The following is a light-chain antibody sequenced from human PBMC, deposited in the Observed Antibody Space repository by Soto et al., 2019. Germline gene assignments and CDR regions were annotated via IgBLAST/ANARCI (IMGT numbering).Light chain of an antibody. CDR2: NVS. J-gene: IGLJ1*01. CDR1: SSDVGGYNY. V-gene: IGLV2-14*03. Sequence: QSVLTQPASVSGSPGQSITISCTGTSSDVGGYNYVSWYQHHPGRAPKLLIYNVSSRPSGVSNRFSGSKSGNTASLTISGLQAEDEADYYCSSYVSSGTYVFGTGTKLTVL. CDR3: SSYVSSGTYV.